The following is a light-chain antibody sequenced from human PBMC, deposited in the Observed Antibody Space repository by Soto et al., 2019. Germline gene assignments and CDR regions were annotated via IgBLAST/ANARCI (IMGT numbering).Light chain of an antibody. V-gene: IGLV2-14*01. J-gene: IGLJ1*01. Sequence: QSALTQPASVSGSPGQSITISCTGASSDVGRYNYVSWYQLHPGKAPKLIIYEVSNRPSGVSNRFSGSKSGNTASLTISGLRAEDQADYYCNSYTSSTAYVFGTGT. CDR1: SSDVGRYNY. CDR2: EVS. CDR3: NSYTSSTAYV.